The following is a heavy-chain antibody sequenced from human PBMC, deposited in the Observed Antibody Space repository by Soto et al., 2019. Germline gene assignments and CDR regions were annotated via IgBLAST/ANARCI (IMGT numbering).Heavy chain of an antibody. J-gene: IGHJ4*02. CDR3: ASSGYRGYGNAFDN. CDR2: ISSSSSYT. CDR1: GFTFSDYD. D-gene: IGHD5-12*01. Sequence: GGSLRLSCAASGFTFSDYDMSWIRQAPGKGLEWVSYISSSSSYTNYADSVKGRFTISRDNAKNSLYLQINSLSAEDTAVYYCASSGYRGYGNAFDNWGQGTLVTVSS. V-gene: IGHV3-11*06.